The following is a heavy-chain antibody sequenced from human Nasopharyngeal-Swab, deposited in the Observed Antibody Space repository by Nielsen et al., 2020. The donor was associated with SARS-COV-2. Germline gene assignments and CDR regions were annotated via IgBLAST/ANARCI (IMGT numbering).Heavy chain of an antibody. V-gene: IGHV3-9*03. CDR2: ISWNSGSI. Sequence: SLKISCAASGFTFDDYAMHWVRQAPGKGLEWVSGISWNSGSIGYADSVKGRFTTSRDNAKNSLYLQMNSLRAEDMALYYCAKDESGGLYYYGMDVWGQGTTVTVSS. D-gene: IGHD1-26*01. CDR3: AKDESGGLYYYGMDV. J-gene: IGHJ6*02. CDR1: GFTFDDYA.